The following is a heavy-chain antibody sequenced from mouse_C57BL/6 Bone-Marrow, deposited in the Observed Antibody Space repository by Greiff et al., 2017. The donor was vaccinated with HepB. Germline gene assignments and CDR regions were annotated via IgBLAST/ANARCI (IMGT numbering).Heavy chain of an antibody. J-gene: IGHJ4*01. CDR1: GYSITSGYY. Sequence: DVQLQESGPGLVKPSQSLSLTCSVTGYSITSGYYWNWIRQFPGNKLEWMGYISYDGSNNYNPSLKNRISITRDTSKNQFFLKLNSVTTEDTATYYCARGREDYYAMDYWGQGTSVTVSS. CDR2: ISYDGSN. CDR3: ARGREDYYAMDY. D-gene: IGHD3-3*01. V-gene: IGHV3-6*01.